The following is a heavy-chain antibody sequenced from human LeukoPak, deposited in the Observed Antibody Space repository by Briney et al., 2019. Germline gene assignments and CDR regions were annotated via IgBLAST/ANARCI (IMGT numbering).Heavy chain of an antibody. V-gene: IGHV1-24*01. CDR2: FDPEDGET. Sequence: ASVKVSCKVSGYTLTELSMHWVRQAPGKGLEWMGGFDPEDGETIYAQKFQGRVTMTEDTSTDTAYMELSSLRSEDTAVYYCATHYGSGSYYEGGEFDYWGQGTLVTVSS. D-gene: IGHD3-10*01. CDR3: ATHYGSGSYYEGGEFDY. CDR1: GYTLTELS. J-gene: IGHJ4*02.